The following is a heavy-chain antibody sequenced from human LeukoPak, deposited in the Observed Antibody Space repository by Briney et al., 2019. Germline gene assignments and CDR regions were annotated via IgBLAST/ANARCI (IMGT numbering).Heavy chain of an antibody. V-gene: IGHV4-34*01. CDR3: ARAMNRSGDYLGFDP. CDR2: INHSGST. CDR1: GGSFSGYY. D-gene: IGHD3-3*01. Sequence: NPSETLSLTCAVYGGSFSGYYWSWIRQPPGKGLEWIGEINHSGSTNYNPSLKSRVTVSVDTSKNQFSLKLSSMTAADTAVYYCARAMNRSGDYLGFDPWGLGIVVTVSS. J-gene: IGHJ5*02.